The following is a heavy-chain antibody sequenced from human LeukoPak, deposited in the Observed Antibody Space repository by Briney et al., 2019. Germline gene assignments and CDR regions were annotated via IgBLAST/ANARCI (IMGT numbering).Heavy chain of an antibody. CDR3: ASRTGYLAFDV. D-gene: IGHD3-9*01. CDR1: GGSISSYY. J-gene: IGHJ3*01. V-gene: IGHV4-59*01. CDR2: VSNSGSA. Sequence: SETLSLTCTVSGGSISSYYWGWIRQPPGKGLEWIGHVSNSGSAYYNPSLKSRVTISADTSKNQFSLKLTSVTAADTAVYYCASRTGYLAFDVWGQGTMVTVSP.